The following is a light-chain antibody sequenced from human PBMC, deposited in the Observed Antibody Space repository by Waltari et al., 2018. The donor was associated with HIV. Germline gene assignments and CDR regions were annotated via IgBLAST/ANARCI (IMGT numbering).Light chain of an antibody. Sequence: DIVMTKSPASLAVSLGDRATINCKSSQSVLYSSKNKNYLAWYQQKPGQPPKLLIYWASTRESGVPDRFSGSGSGTDFTLTISSLQAEDVAVYYCQQYYSTPTFGGGTKVEIK. J-gene: IGKJ4*01. CDR3: QQYYSTPT. CDR1: QSVLYSSKNKNY. V-gene: IGKV4-1*01. CDR2: WAS.